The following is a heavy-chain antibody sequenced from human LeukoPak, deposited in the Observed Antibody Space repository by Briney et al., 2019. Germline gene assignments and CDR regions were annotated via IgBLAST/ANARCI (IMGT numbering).Heavy chain of an antibody. CDR2: IIPIFGTA. D-gene: IGHD2-15*01. J-gene: IGHJ4*02. CDR1: GGTFSSYA. Sequence: SVKVSCKASGGTFSSYAISWVRQAPGQGLEWMGGIIPIFGTANYAQKFQGRATITADESMSTAYMELSSLRSEDTAVYYCASGDLGYCSGGSCYGVFDYWGQGTLVTVSS. CDR3: ASGDLGYCSGGSCYGVFDY. V-gene: IGHV1-69*13.